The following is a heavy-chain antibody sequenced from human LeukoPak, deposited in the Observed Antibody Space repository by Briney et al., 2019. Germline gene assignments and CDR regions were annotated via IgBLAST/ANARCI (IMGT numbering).Heavy chain of an antibody. J-gene: IGHJ4*02. CDR3: ASIIHYYGSGSYVDY. V-gene: IGHV4-34*01. CDR1: GGSFSGYY. D-gene: IGHD3-10*01. CDR2: INHSGST. Sequence: PSETLSLTCAVYGGSFSGYYWSWIRQPPGKGLEWIGEINHSGSTNYNPSLKSRVTISVDTSKNQSSLKLSSVTAADTAVYYCASIIHYYGSGSYVDYWGQGTLVTVSS.